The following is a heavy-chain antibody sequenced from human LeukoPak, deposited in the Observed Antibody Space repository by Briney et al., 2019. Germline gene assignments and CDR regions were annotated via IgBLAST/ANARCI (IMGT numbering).Heavy chain of an antibody. CDR3: APQQAYSPYNWFDP. CDR1: GFTFSNFW. CDR2: IHPDGSIT. D-gene: IGHD5-12*01. Sequence: GGSLRLSCAASGFTFSNFWTHWVRQAPGTGLVWVSRIHPDGSITTYADSVKGRFTISRDNAENTLYLQMNSLRAEDTGVYYCAPQQAYSPYNWFDPWGQGTLVTVSS. J-gene: IGHJ5*02. V-gene: IGHV3-74*03.